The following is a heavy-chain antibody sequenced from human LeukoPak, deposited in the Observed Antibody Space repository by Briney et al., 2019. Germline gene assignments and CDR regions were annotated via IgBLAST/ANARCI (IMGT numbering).Heavy chain of an antibody. CDR2: INGGGDST. V-gene: IGHV3-23*01. D-gene: IGHD4-17*01. CDR1: GFTFSSYA. Sequence: PGGSLRLSCAASGFTFSSYAMSWVRQAPGKGLEWVSAINGGGDSTYYADSVKGRFTISRDNAKNSLYLQMNSLRAEDTAVYYCARLDGDYRYYYYGMDVWGQGTTVTVSS. CDR3: ARLDGDYRYYYYGMDV. J-gene: IGHJ6*02.